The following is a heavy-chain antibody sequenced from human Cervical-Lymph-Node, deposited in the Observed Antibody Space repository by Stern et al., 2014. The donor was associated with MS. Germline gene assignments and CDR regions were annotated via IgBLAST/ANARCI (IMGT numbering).Heavy chain of an antibody. CDR1: GGTFSSYT. CDR3: ARNRGSYRHAEFDF. Sequence: HVQLVQSGAEVREPGSSVPVSCRASGGTFSSYTITWVRQAPGQGLEWVGRITPILGITNYEQNFQCGVKWSDDKSSGTAYLDLNSLRSEDTAVYFCARNRGSYRHAEFDFWGQGTLVSVSS. J-gene: IGHJ4*02. V-gene: IGHV1-69*02. D-gene: IGHD1-26*01. CDR2: ITPILGIT.